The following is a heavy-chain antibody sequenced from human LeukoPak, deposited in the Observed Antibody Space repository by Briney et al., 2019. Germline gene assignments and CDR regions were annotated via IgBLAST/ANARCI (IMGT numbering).Heavy chain of an antibody. J-gene: IGHJ4*02. V-gene: IGHV4-38-2*01. CDR3: ARNSSSGFFDY. CDR2: MYNSVSI. D-gene: IGHD6-6*01. Sequence: SETLSLTCVVSGYSIRNGDYWGWIRQSPGKGPEWIASMYNSVSIHYNPSLKSRVTILVDTSKNEFSLKMRSVTAADTAVYYCARNSSSGFFDYWGQGTLATVSS. CDR1: GYSIRNGDY.